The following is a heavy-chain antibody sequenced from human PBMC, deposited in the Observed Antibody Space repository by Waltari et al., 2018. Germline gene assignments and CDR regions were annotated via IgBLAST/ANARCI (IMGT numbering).Heavy chain of an antibody. CDR3: ARGNWAPFDY. J-gene: IGHJ4*02. D-gene: IGHD7-27*01. Sequence: EVQLVESGGGLVQPGGSLRLSCAASGLTFRSYWRTWVRQAPGKGLEWVAIIKQDGSENHYVDSVKGRFTISRDNAKNSLYLQMNSLRVEDTAIYYCARGNWAPFDYWGQGTLVTVSS. CDR1: GLTFRSYW. CDR2: IKQDGSEN. V-gene: IGHV3-7*01.